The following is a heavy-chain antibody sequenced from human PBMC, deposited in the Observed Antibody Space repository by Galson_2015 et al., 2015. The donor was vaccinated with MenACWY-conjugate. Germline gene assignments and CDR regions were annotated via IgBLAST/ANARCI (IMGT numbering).Heavy chain of an antibody. V-gene: IGHV1-69*13. J-gene: IGHJ4*02. CDR3: ARDLSGDYSSSWYFDF. Sequence: SVKVSCKASGGASTNYRISYGINWVRQAPGQGLEWMGGIIPIFGTPNHAQRVAQKFEGRVTITADESTDTVYMELSNLRSEDTAVFYCARDLSGDYSSSWYFDFWGQGTQITVSS. CDR1: GGASTNYRISYG. CDR2: IIPIFGTP. D-gene: IGHD2-2*01.